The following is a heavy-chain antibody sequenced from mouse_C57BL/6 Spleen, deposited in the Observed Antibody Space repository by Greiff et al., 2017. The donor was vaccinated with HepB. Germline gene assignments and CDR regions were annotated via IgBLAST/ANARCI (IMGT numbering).Heavy chain of an antibody. CDR1: GYTFTSYW. J-gene: IGHJ4*01. D-gene: IGHD1-1*01. V-gene: IGHV1-69*01. Sequence: VQLQQSGAELVMPGASVKLSCKASGYTFTSYWMHWVKQRPGQGLEWIGEIDPSDSYTNYNQKFKGKSTLTVDKYSSTAYMQLSSLTSEDSAVYYCARYSSYDYYAMDYWGQGTSVTVSS. CDR3: ARYSSYDYYAMDY. CDR2: IDPSDSYT.